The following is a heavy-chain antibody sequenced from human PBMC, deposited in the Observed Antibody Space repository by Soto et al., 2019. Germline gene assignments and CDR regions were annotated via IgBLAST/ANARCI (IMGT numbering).Heavy chain of an antibody. J-gene: IGHJ4*02. CDR1: GFTFSNAW. V-gene: IGHV3-15*01. CDR2: IKSKTDGGTT. D-gene: IGHD3-3*01. Sequence: GGSLRLSCAASGFTFSNAWMSWVRQAPGKGLEWVGRIKSKTDGGTTDYAAPVKGRFTISRDDSKNTLYLQMNSLKTEDTAVYYCTTDAIRADPFFDYDFWSGHARPHFDYWGQGTLVTVSS. CDR3: TTDAIRADPFFDYDFWSGHARPHFDY.